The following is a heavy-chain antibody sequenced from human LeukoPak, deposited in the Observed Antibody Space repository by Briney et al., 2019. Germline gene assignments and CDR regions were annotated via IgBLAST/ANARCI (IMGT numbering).Heavy chain of an antibody. J-gene: IGHJ4*02. CDR1: GFTFSSYA. CDR2: ISASGGST. V-gene: IGHV3-23*01. CDR3: AKDRLLNCRGDCYIFDY. D-gene: IGHD2-21*02. Sequence: GGSLRLSCAASGFTFSSYAMSWVRQAPGKGLEWVSAISASGGSTYYADSVKGRFSISRDNSKNTLYLQVNGLRTEDTAVYYCAKDRLLNCRGDCYIFDYWGQGTVVTVSS.